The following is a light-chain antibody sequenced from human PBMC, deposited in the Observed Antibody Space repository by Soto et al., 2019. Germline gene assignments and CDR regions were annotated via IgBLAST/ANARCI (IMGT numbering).Light chain of an antibody. CDR3: CSHAGGYTWV. Sequence: QSVLGQPRSMSESPGQSVTISCSGTSRDVGAYNYVSWYQHHPGKAPKLMIYDFTRRPSGVPDRFSGSKSGNTASLTISGLQTEDEADYYCCSHAGGYTWVFGGGTQRTVL. CDR2: DFT. CDR1: SRDVGAYNY. J-gene: IGLJ3*02. V-gene: IGLV2-11*01.